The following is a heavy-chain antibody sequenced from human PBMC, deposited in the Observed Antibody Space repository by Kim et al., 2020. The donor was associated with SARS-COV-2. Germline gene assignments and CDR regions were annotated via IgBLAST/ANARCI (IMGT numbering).Heavy chain of an antibody. CDR1: GYTLTELS. D-gene: IGHD2-2*01. CDR3: ATGQTIVVVPAAIRSYYYYYGMDV. Sequence: ASVKVSCKVSGYTLTELSMHWVRQAPGKGLEWMGGFDPEDGETIYAQKFQGRVTMTEDTSTDTAYMELSSLRSEDTAVYYCATGQTIVVVPAAIRSYYYYYGMDVSGQGTTVTVSS. CDR2: FDPEDGET. J-gene: IGHJ6*02. V-gene: IGHV1-24*01.